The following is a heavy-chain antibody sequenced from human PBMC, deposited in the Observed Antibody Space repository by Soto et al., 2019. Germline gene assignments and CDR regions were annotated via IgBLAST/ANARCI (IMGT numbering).Heavy chain of an antibody. CDR2: IYHSGST. V-gene: IGHV4-4*02. D-gene: IGHD1-26*01. J-gene: IGHJ6*02. Sequence: SETLSLTCAVSGGSISSSNWWSWVRQPPGKGLEWIGEIYHSGSTNYNPSLKSRVTISVDKSKNQFSLKLSSVTAADTAVYYCARVSGRYYYGMDVWGQGTTVTVSS. CDR1: GGSISSSNW. CDR3: ARVSGRYYYGMDV.